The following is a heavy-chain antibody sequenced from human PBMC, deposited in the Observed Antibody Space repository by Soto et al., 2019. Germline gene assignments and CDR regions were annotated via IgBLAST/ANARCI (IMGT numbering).Heavy chain of an antibody. CDR3: ARHPPYSQTYYYDSSGYDI. V-gene: IGHV3-21*01. CDR2: ISSSSSYI. J-gene: IGHJ3*02. Sequence: GGSLRLSCAASGFTFSSYSMNWVRQAPGKGLEWVSSISSSSSYIYYADSVKGRFTISRDNAKNSLYLQMNSLRAEDTAVYYCARHPPYSQTYYYDSSGYDIWGQGTMVTVSS. CDR1: GFTFSSYS. D-gene: IGHD3-22*01.